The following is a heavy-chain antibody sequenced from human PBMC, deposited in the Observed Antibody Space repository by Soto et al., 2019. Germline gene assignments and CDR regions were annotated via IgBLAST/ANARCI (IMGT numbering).Heavy chain of an antibody. Sequence: SETLSLTCTVSGGSISSYYWSWIRQHPGKGLEWIGYIYYSGSTNYNPSLKSRVTISVDTSKNQFSLNLSSVTAADTAVYYCASGVGATRFDYWGQGTLVTVSS. J-gene: IGHJ4*02. CDR3: ASGVGATRFDY. V-gene: IGHV4-59*01. D-gene: IGHD1-26*01. CDR2: IYYSGST. CDR1: GGSISSYY.